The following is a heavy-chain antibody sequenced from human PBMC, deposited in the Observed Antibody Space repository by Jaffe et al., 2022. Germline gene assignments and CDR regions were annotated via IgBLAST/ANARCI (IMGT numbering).Heavy chain of an antibody. Sequence: EVQLVESGGGLVKPGESLRLSCAASGFTFSSYSMNWVRQAPGKGLEWVSSFSSSTSYIYYADSVKGRFTISRDNAKNSLYLQMYSLRADDTAVYYCARGGGYCSGGRCYDKYYFDYWGQGTLVTVSS. D-gene: IGHD2-15*01. CDR1: GFTFSSYS. V-gene: IGHV3-21*01. CDR2: FSSSTSYI. CDR3: ARGGGYCSGGRCYDKYYFDY. J-gene: IGHJ4*02.